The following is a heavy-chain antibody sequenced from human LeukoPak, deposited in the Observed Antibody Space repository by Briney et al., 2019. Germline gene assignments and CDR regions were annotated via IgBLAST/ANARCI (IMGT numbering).Heavy chain of an antibody. CDR3: AKIVQFTAATGTGLDY. CDR2: IWYDGSYI. Sequence: GGSLRLSCAASGFTFSYYGMHWVRQAPGKGLDWVAVIWYDGSYIYYADSVKGRFTISRDNSKNTMYLQMNGLRAEDTAVYYCAKIVQFTAATGTGLDYWGQGTLVTVSP. V-gene: IGHV3-33*06. CDR1: GFTFSYYG. J-gene: IGHJ4*02. D-gene: IGHD6-13*01.